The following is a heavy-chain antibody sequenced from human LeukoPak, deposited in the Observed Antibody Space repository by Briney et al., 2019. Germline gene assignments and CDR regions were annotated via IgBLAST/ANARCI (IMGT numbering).Heavy chain of an antibody. Sequence: SGPTLVNPTQTLTLTCTFSGFSLSTSGVGVGWIRQPPGKALEWLALIYWDDDKRYSPSLKSRLTITKDTSKNRVVLTMTNMDPVDTATYYCAHRGTYYDFWSGYSTQHDAFDIWGQGTMVTVSS. CDR2: IYWDDDK. D-gene: IGHD3-3*01. J-gene: IGHJ3*02. CDR3: AHRGTYYDFWSGYSTQHDAFDI. V-gene: IGHV2-5*02. CDR1: GFSLSTSGVG.